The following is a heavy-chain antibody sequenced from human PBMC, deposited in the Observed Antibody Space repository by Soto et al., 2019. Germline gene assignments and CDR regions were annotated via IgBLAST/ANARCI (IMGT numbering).Heavy chain of an antibody. J-gene: IGHJ3*02. CDR2: MNPNSGNT. Sequence: GASVKVSCKASGYTFTSYDINWVRQATGQGLEWMGWMNPNSGNTGYAQKFQGRVTMTRNTSISTAYMELSSLRSEDTAVYYCARYYYDSSGYHGAFDIWGQGTTVTVSS. V-gene: IGHV1-8*01. CDR1: GYTFTSYD. CDR3: ARYYYDSSGYHGAFDI. D-gene: IGHD3-22*01.